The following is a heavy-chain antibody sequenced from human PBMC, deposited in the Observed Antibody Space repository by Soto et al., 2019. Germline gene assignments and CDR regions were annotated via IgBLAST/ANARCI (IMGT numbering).Heavy chain of an antibody. CDR2: INPNSGGT. CDR1: GYTFTGYY. CDR3: ARDRDYGDYYFDY. J-gene: IGHJ4*02. V-gene: IGHV1-2*04. Sequence: ASVKVSCKASGYTFTGYYMHWVRQAPGQGLEWMGWINPNSGGTNYAQKFQGWVTMTRDTSISTAYMELSRLRSDDTAVYYCARDRDYGDYYFDYWGQGTLVTVS. D-gene: IGHD4-17*01.